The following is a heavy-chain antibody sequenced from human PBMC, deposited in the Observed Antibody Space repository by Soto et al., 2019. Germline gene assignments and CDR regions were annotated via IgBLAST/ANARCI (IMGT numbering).Heavy chain of an antibody. Sequence: QVQLQQWGAGLLKPSETLSLTCAVYGPSFSGYYWSWIRQPPGKGLEWIGQINHSGSTTYNPSLASRVTRSIHTSIHQYSLKLTYVTSADSAVYDCASSDIVVFLSSAPRSFLYLGQVPLVTVPS. CDR3: ASSDIVVFLSSAPRSFLY. D-gene: IGHD2-21*01. V-gene: IGHV4-34*01. CDR2: INHSGST. CDR1: GPSFSGYY. J-gene: IGHJ4*02.